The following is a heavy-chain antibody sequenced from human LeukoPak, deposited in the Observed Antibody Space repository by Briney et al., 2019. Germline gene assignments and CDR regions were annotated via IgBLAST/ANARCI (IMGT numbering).Heavy chain of an antibody. CDR1: GGSVSSGSYY. V-gene: IGHV4-61*01. CDR3: ARDFYYDSSGYYDALDI. CDR2: MYYSGST. D-gene: IGHD3-22*01. J-gene: IGHJ3*02. Sequence: PSETLSLTCTVSGGSVSSGSYYWSWIRQPPGKGPEWIGYMYYSGSTSYNPSLKSRVTISVDTSKNQFSLKLSSVAAADTAVYYCARDFYYDSSGYYDALDIWGQGTMVTVSS.